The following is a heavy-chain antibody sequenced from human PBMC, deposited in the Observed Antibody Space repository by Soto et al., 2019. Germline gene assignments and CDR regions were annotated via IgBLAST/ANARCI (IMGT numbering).Heavy chain of an antibody. D-gene: IGHD6-13*01. V-gene: IGHV3-30*04. J-gene: IGHJ5*02. Sequence: QVQLVESGGGAVQPGRSLRLSCAASGFTFSNYAMHWVRQAPGKGLEWVAVISYDGSKKYYADSVRGRFTISRDNSKNTLDLQMNSLRLEDTAVYYCATFDSSRFNWFDPWGKGTLVTVSS. CDR1: GFTFSNYA. CDR2: ISYDGSKK. CDR3: ATFDSSRFNWFDP.